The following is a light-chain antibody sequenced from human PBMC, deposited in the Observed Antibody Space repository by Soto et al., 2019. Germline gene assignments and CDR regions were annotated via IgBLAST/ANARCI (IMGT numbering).Light chain of an antibody. Sequence: QSVLTQPPSVSGAPGQRVTISCTGSSSNIGAGYDVHWYQQLPGTAPKLLIYGNNNRPSGVPDRFSGSKSGTSASLAITGPQAEDEAAYYCQSYESSLSGYVFGTATKVTV. CDR3: QSYESSLSGYV. CDR1: SSNIGAGYD. V-gene: IGLV1-40*01. CDR2: GNN. J-gene: IGLJ1*01.